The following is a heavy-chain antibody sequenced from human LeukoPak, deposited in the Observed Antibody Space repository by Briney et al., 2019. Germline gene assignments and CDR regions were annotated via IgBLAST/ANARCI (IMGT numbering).Heavy chain of an antibody. V-gene: IGHV4-61*09. CDR3: AKTWSGTFHI. D-gene: IGHD2-15*01. J-gene: IGHJ3*02. CDR2: TFASGAT. CDR1: GGPLNIGTDY. Sequence: PSQTLSLTCTLSGGPLNIGTDYWSWIRQPAGKGLEWIGHTFASGATNYSPSLKSRITTSVDTSKNQFSLSLTSVTAADTAVYYCAKTWSGTFHIWGQGTMVTVSS.